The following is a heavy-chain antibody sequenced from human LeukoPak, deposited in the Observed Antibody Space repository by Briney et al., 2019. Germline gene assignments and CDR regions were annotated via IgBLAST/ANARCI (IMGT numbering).Heavy chain of an antibody. CDR2: MFYDGST. J-gene: IGHJ3*02. CDR3: AAVVWGGASFGI. D-gene: IGHD7-27*01. V-gene: IGHV4-59*11. Sequence: SETLSLTCLVSGAAMSSHYWSWIRQTPGRGLEWIGYMFYDGSTNSNPTLKSRVTLSVDTSKNQFSLRLISVTAEDTAIYYCAAVVWGGASFGIWGPGTMVIVSS. CDR1: GAAMSSHY.